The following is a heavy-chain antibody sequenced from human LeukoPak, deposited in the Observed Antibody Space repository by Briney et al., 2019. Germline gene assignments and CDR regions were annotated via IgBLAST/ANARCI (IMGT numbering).Heavy chain of an antibody. D-gene: IGHD2-15*01. CDR1: GFTFSSYS. Sequence: GGSLRLSCAASGFTFSSYSMNWVRQAPGKGLEWVSSISSSSYIYYADSVQGRFTISRDNSKSTLCLQMNSLRAEDTAVYYCAKQLGYCSDGSCYFPYWGQGTLVTVSS. CDR3: AKQLGYCSDGSCYFPY. V-gene: IGHV3-21*04. CDR2: ISSSSYI. J-gene: IGHJ4*02.